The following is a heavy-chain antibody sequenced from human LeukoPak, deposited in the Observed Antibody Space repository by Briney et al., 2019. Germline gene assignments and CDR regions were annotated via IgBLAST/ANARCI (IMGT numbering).Heavy chain of an antibody. CDR2: INGDGSST. CDR3: ARGGYSYDY. D-gene: IGHD5-18*01. CDR1: GFTFSSYE. Sequence: GGSLRLSCAASGFTFSSYEMNWVRQAPGKGLLWVSRINGDGSSTNYADSVKGRFTISRDNAKNTLYLQMNSLRAEDTAVYYCARGGYSYDYWGQGTLVTVSS. J-gene: IGHJ4*02. V-gene: IGHV3-74*01.